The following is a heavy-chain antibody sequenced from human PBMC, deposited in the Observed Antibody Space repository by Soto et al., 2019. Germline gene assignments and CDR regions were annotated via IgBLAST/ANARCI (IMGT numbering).Heavy chain of an antibody. V-gene: IGHV4-59*01. J-gene: IGHJ4*02. CDR3: ARDSYNFDD. CDR1: GGSIRSDY. CDR2: RYYSWST. Sequence: ASETLSLTCTVSGGSIRSDYWSWIRQPPGKGLEWIGYRYYSWSTDYNPSLKSRGTISVDASKNQSSPKLRSVTAADTAVYYCARDSYNFDDWGQGILVTVSS. D-gene: IGHD5-18*01.